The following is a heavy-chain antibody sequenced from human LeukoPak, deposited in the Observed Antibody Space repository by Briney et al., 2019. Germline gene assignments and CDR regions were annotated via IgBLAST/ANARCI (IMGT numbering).Heavy chain of an antibody. V-gene: IGHV4-34*01. Sequence: SETLSLTRAVYGGSFSGYYWSWIRQPPGKGLEWIGEINHSGSTKYNPSLKSRDTISIDTSKNQFSLKLSSVTAAATAVYYCARVAVWGEYQLLSKSRRSPYFDYWGQGTLVTVSS. CDR3: ARVAVWGEYQLLSKSRRSPYFDY. CDR1: GGSFSGYY. J-gene: IGHJ4*02. D-gene: IGHD2-2*01. CDR2: INHSGST.